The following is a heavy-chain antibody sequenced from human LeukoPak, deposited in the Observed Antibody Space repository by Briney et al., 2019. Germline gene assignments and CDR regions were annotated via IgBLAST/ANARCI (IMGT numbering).Heavy chain of an antibody. Sequence: PGGSLRLSCAASGFTFSDYYMSWIRQAPGKGLEWVSYISSSSSYTNYADSVKGRFTISRDNAKNSLSLQMNSLRAEDTAVYYCARDRGVGSGTIWAFDIWGQGTMVTVSS. CDR1: GFTFSDYY. CDR3: ARDRGVGSGTIWAFDI. J-gene: IGHJ3*02. D-gene: IGHD3-10*01. CDR2: ISSSSSYT. V-gene: IGHV3-11*05.